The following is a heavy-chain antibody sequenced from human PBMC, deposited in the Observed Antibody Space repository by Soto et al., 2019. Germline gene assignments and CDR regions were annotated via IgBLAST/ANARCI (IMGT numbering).Heavy chain of an antibody. Sequence: QVQLVQSGAEVKKPGTSVKVSCKASGGTFSSYAISWVRQAPGQGLEWMGGIIPIIGTTNYPQKFQGRVTITADESTITVYMELSSLRSEDTAVYYCARGLSPGGGAFDYWGQGTLVTVSS. CDR1: GGTFSSYA. J-gene: IGHJ4*02. D-gene: IGHD3-16*01. V-gene: IGHV1-69*01. CDR3: ARGLSPGGGAFDY. CDR2: IIPIIGTT.